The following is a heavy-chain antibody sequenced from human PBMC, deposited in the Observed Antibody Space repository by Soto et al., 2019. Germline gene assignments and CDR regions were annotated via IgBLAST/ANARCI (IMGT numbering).Heavy chain of an antibody. CDR1: GFTFSSYW. Sequence: GGSLRLSCAASGFTFSSYWMSWVRQAPGKGLEWVANIKQDGSEKYYVDSVKGRFTISRDNAKNSLYLQMNSLRAEDTAVYYCARGARGYYGSGSYVVYWGQGTLVTVSS. J-gene: IGHJ4*02. CDR3: ARGARGYYGSGSYVVY. D-gene: IGHD3-10*01. V-gene: IGHV3-7*01. CDR2: IKQDGSEK.